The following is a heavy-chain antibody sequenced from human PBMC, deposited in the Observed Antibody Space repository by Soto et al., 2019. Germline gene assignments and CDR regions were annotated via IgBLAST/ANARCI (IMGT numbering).Heavy chain of an antibody. J-gene: IGHJ4*02. CDR1: GYTFTNFG. Sequence: QVQLVQSGAEVTKPGASLKVACKTSGYTFTNFGISWVRQAPGQGLEWMGWISAYNGNKDYALKFQGRVTMTTDTSTRPAYMDLRSLRSDDTAVYYCARVCSSCPFEYWGQGTLVTVSS. CDR2: ISAYNGNK. D-gene: IGHD6-13*01. CDR3: ARVCSSCPFEY. V-gene: IGHV1-18*01.